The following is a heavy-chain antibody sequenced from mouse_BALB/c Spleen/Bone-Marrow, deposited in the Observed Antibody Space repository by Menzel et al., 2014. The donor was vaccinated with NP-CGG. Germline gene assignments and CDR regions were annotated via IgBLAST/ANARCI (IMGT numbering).Heavy chain of an antibody. Sequence: EVQRVESGGDLVKPGGSLKLSCAASGFTFSSYGMSWVRQIPDKGLEWVATISSGGSYTFYPDSVKGRFTISRDNAKNTLNLQMTSLKSEDTAMYYCARRRDCDYFDYWGQGTTLTVSS. V-gene: IGHV5-6*01. J-gene: IGHJ2*01. CDR1: GFTFSSYG. CDR2: ISSGGSYT. CDR3: ARRRDCDYFDY.